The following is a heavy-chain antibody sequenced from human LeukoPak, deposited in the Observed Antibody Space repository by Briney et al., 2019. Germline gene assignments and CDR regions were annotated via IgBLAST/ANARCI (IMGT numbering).Heavy chain of an antibody. CDR3: ARGSSGGSCYEPKFDP. V-gene: IGHV3-7*01. D-gene: IGHD2-15*01. CDR2: IKQDGSEK. CDR1: GFTFSSYS. Sequence: GGSLRLSCAASGFTFSSYSMNWVRQAPGKGLEWVANIKQDGSEKYYVDSVKGRFTISRDNAKNSLYLQMNSLRAEDTAVYYCARGSSGGSCYEPKFDPWGQGTLVTVSS. J-gene: IGHJ5*02.